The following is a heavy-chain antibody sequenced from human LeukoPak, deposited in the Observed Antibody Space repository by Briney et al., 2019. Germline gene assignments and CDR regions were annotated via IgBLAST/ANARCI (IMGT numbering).Heavy chain of an antibody. V-gene: IGHV5-51*01. CDR2: IYPGDSDT. CDR1: GYSFTSYW. Sequence: GESLKISCKASGYSFTSYWIGWVRQMPGKGLEWMGIIYPGDSDTRYSPSFQGQVTFSADRSSSTAYLQWTSLKASDTAMYYCARQPSVTFAGHLGYWGQGTLVTVSS. D-gene: IGHD4-11*01. J-gene: IGHJ4*02. CDR3: ARQPSVTFAGHLGY.